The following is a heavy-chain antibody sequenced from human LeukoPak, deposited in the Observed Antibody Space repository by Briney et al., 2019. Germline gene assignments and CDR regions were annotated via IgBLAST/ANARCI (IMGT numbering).Heavy chain of an antibody. CDR2: IIPIFGTA. Sequence: ASVKVSCKASGGTFSSYAISWVRQAPGQGLEWMGGIIPIFGTANYAQKFQGRVTITADESTSTAYMELSSLRSEDTAVYYCAREGYYYDSSGYYVPNAYSDYWGQGTLVTVSS. CDR3: AREGYYYDSSGYYVPNAYSDY. D-gene: IGHD3-22*01. J-gene: IGHJ4*01. CDR1: GGTFSSYA. V-gene: IGHV1-69*13.